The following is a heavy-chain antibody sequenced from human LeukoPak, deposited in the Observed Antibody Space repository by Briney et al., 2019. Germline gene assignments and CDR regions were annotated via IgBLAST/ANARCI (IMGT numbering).Heavy chain of an antibody. CDR3: ARLSDYDRGAGGY. J-gene: IGHJ4*02. Sequence: SETLSLTCTVSGGSISGSSYYWGWIRQPPGKGLEWIGSIYYSGSTYYNPSLKSRVTISVDTSKNQFSLKLSSVTAADTAVYYCARLSDYDRGAGGYWGQGTLVTVSS. V-gene: IGHV4-39*01. D-gene: IGHD4-17*01. CDR2: IYYSGST. CDR1: GGSISGSSYY.